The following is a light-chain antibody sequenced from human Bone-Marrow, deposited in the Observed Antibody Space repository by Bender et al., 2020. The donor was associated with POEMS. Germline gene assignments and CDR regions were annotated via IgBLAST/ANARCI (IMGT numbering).Light chain of an antibody. CDR1: SLPKQY. V-gene: IGLV3-21*02. CDR3: QVWDSSSDHFYV. Sequence: SSELTQPPSVSVSPGQTARITCSAHSLPKQYTFWYQQKSGQAPLILIYKDTERPSGIPERFSGSNSGNMATLTISRVEAGDEADYYCQVWDSSSDHFYVFGTGTKVTVL. J-gene: IGLJ1*01. CDR2: KDT.